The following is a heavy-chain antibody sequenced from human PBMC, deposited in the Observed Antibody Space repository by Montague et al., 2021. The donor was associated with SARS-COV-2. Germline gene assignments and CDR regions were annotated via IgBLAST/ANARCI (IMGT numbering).Heavy chain of an antibody. CDR3: ARDYDDYLDF. Sequence: SETLSLTCTVSGGSIRSSSLYWGWIRQPPGKGLEWIGSISSSGYTYYNPSLKSRVTIFVDTSKNQFSLKPSSVTAADTAVYYCARDYDDYLDFWGQGNLVTVSS. CDR1: GGSIRSSSLY. CDR2: ISSSGYT. D-gene: IGHD4-17*01. J-gene: IGHJ4*02. V-gene: IGHV4-39*01.